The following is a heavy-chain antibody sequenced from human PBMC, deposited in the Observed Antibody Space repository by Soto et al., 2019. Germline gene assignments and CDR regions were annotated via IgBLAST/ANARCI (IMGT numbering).Heavy chain of an antibody. V-gene: IGHV1-18*04. CDR1: GYTFTGYG. CDR3: ARDLSVPAAIFLRRNWFDP. J-gene: IGHJ5*02. CDR2: ISAYNGNT. D-gene: IGHD2-2*02. Sequence: ASVKVSCKASGYTFTGYGISWVRQAPGQGLEWMGWISAYNGNTNYAQKLQGRVTMTTDTSTSTAYMELRSLRSDDTAVYYCARDLSVPAAIFLRRNWFDPWGQGTLVTVSS.